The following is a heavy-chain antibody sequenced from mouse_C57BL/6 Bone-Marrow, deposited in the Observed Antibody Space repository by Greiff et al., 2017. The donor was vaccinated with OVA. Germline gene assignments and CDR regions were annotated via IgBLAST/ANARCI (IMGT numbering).Heavy chain of an antibody. CDR3: ARWDYYGSSYWYFDG. V-gene: IGHV1-81*01. CDR2: IYPRSGTT. D-gene: IGHD1-1*01. J-gene: IGHJ1*03. Sequence: QVQLQQSGAELARPGASVKLSCKASGYTFTSYGISWVKQRTGQGLEWIGEIYPRSGTTYYNEKFKGKATMTADKSSSTAYMELLSLTSEDSAVYFCARWDYYGSSYWYFDGWGTGTTVTVSS. CDR1: GYTFTSYG.